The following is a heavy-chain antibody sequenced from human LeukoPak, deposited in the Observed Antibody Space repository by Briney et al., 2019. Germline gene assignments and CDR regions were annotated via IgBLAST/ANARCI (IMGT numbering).Heavy chain of an antibody. J-gene: IGHJ4*02. Sequence: GGSLRLSCAASGFTFSSYSMNWIRQAPGKGLEWVSTITTSDGNTYYADSVKGRFTVSRDNSKNTLFLQMNSLRAEDTAVYYCAKDGGLWVSAHWGDSWGRGTLVTVSS. V-gene: IGHV3-23*01. CDR3: AKDGGLWVSAHWGDS. D-gene: IGHD7-27*01. CDR1: GFTFSSYS. CDR2: ITTSDGNT.